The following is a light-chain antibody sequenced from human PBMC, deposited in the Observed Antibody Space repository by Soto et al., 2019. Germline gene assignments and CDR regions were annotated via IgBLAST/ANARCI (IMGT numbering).Light chain of an antibody. V-gene: IGKV3-20*01. J-gene: IGKJ5*01. Sequence: EIVLTQSPGTLSLSPGERATLSCRASQSVSRSYFAWYQQKPGQAPRLRIYGASSRATGIPDRVSGSGSGTDFILTISRREPEDLAVYYCQQYGSSPPFTFGQGTRLEIK. CDR2: GAS. CDR1: QSVSRSY. CDR3: QQYGSSPPFT.